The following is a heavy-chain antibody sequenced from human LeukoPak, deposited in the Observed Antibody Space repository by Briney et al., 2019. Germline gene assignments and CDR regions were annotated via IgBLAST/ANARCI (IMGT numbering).Heavy chain of an antibody. CDR3: ASGSSGYGYYYYMDV. Sequence: SVKVSCKASGGTFSSYAISWVRQAPGQGLEWMGGIIPIFGTANYAQKFQGRVTITEDESTSTAYMELSSLRSEDTAVYYCASGSSGYGYYYYMDVWGKGTTVTVSS. J-gene: IGHJ6*03. CDR2: IIPIFGTA. D-gene: IGHD3-22*01. CDR1: GGTFSSYA. V-gene: IGHV1-69*01.